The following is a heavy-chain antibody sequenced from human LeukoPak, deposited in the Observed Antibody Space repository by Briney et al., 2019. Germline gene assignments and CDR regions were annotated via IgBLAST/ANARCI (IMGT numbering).Heavy chain of an antibody. Sequence: GGSLRLSCAASGFTFSSYSMNWVRQAPGKGLEWVSSISSSSSYIYYADSVKGRFTISRGNAKNSLYLQMNSLRAEDTAVYYCARGLTYVAAAGTTNNWFDPWGQGTLVTVSS. CDR2: ISSSSSYI. V-gene: IGHV3-21*01. D-gene: IGHD6-13*01. CDR3: ARGLTYVAAAGTTNNWFDP. CDR1: GFTFSSYS. J-gene: IGHJ5*02.